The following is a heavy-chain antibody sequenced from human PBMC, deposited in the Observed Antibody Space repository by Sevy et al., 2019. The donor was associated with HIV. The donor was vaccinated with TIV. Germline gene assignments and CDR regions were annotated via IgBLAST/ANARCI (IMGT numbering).Heavy chain of an antibody. V-gene: IGHV3-30*02. Sequence: GGSLRLSCVASGFTFSNFWMSWVRQAPGKGLEWVAFIRYDGSNEYYGDSVKGRFTISRDNSKDTLYLQMNSLRPEDTAVYFCAKDRKVLLVVYAIPFDVFDIWGHGTMVTVSS. D-gene: IGHD2-8*02. CDR3: AKDRKVLLVVYAIPFDVFDI. CDR2: IRYDGSNE. J-gene: IGHJ3*02. CDR1: GFTFSNFW.